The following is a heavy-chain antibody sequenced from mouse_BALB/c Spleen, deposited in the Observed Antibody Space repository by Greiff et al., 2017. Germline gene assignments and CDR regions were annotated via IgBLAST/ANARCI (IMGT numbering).Heavy chain of an antibody. CDR3: ARGDYGSSPAY. J-gene: IGHJ3*01. CDR1: GYTFTDYY. CDR2: IYPGSGNT. D-gene: IGHD1-1*01. Sequence: VQLQQSGAELARPGASVKLSCKASGYTFTDYYINWVKQRTGQGLEWIGEIYPGSGNTYYNEKFKGKATLTADKSSSTAYMQLSSLTSEDSAVYFCARGDYGSSPAYWGQGTLVTVSA. V-gene: IGHV1-77*01.